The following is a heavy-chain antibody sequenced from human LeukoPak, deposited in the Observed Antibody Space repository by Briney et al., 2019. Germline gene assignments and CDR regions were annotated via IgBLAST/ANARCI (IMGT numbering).Heavy chain of an antibody. J-gene: IGHJ4*02. CDR2: FDGNGPNT. Sequence: PGGSLRLSCAASGFTFSSFAMTWVRPAPGKGPEWVSGFDGNGPNTYYADSVKGRWTISRDNSRNTLYLEMNSLRPEDTAIYYCAKPRTTGLGWAQFDYWGQGSLVTVSS. V-gene: IGHV3-23*01. D-gene: IGHD2-8*02. CDR1: GFTFSSFA. CDR3: AKPRTTGLGWAQFDY.